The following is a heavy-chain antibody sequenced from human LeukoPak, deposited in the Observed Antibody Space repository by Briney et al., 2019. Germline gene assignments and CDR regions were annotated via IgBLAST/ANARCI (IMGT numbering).Heavy chain of an antibody. Sequence: GGSLRLSCSASGLTFSTYAMTWVRQVPGKGLEWVSGISGSGDRTYYAESVKGRFSISRDNSKNTLYLQMFNVRAEDTAVYYCAKDLVGILPDAFDIWGQGTMVTVSS. CDR3: AKDLVGILPDAFDI. J-gene: IGHJ3*02. V-gene: IGHV3-23*01. D-gene: IGHD1-26*01. CDR2: ISGSGDRT. CDR1: GLTFSTYA.